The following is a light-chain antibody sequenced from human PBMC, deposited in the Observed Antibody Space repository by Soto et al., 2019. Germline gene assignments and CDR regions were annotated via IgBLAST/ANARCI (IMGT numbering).Light chain of an antibody. Sequence: EIVMTESPVTLSVSPGERVTLSCRASQSVSSNLAWYQQKPGPAPSLLIYGAFTRATGIPARFSGTGSGTEFTLTISSLQSEDFALYYCQQYNDWPLTFGQGTKVDI. J-gene: IGKJ1*01. CDR2: GAF. V-gene: IGKV3-15*01. CDR1: QSVSSN. CDR3: QQYNDWPLT.